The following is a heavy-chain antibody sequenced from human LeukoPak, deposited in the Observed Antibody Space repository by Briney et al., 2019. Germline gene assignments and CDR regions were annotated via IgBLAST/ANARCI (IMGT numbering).Heavy chain of an antibody. Sequence: PGGSLRLSCAASGFTFSTYGMHWVRQAPGKGLEWVAAISYDGSNQYYADSVKGRFTISRDNSENTLYLQMNSLRAEDTAVYYCASRGSYCSSSSCQNQFYYGMDVWGQGTTVTVSS. V-gene: IGHV3-30*03. CDR3: ASRGSYCSSSSCQNQFYYGMDV. CDR2: ISYDGSNQ. J-gene: IGHJ6*02. CDR1: GFTFSTYG. D-gene: IGHD2-2*01.